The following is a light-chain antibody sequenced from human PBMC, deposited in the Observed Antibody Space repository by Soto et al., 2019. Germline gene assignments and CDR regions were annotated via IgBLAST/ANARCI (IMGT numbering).Light chain of an antibody. CDR2: GAS. CDR3: QQYDSSPYT. V-gene: IGKV3-20*01. Sequence: EIVLTQSPGTLSLSPGEGATLSCRASQSVSSSFLAWYQQKPGQAPRLLIYGASSRATGIPDRFSGSGSGTDFTLTSSRLEPEDSAVYYCQQYDSSPYTFGQVTKLEI. CDR1: QSVSSSF. J-gene: IGKJ2*01.